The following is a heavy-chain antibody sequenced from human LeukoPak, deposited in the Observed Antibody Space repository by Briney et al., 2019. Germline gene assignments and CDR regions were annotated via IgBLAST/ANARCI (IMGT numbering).Heavy chain of an antibody. CDR1: GYTFTGYY. CDR2: INPNTGGT. V-gene: IGHV1-2*06. CDR3: ARDRSGYSYGEALDH. J-gene: IGHJ4*02. Sequence: ASVKVSCKAAGYTFTGYYLHWVRQAPGQGLEWLGRINPNTGGTDDAQKFQGRVTMTRDTSINTAYMELSRLRPDDTAVYYCARDRSGYSYGEALDHWGQGTLVIVSS. D-gene: IGHD5-18*01.